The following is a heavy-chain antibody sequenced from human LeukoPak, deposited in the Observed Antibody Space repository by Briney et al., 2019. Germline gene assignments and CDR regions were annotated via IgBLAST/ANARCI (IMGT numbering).Heavy chain of an antibody. CDR1: GYTFTGYY. V-gene: IGHV1-2*02. CDR2: INPNSGDT. Sequence: ASVKVSCKASGYTFTGYYIHWVRQAPGQGLEWMAWINPNSGDTNFAQKFQGRVTLTRDTSITTAYMELSRLTSDDTAVYYCARQFGTAKYQPIDYWGQGTLVTVSS. D-gene: IGHD2-2*01. CDR3: ARQFGTAKYQPIDY. J-gene: IGHJ4*02.